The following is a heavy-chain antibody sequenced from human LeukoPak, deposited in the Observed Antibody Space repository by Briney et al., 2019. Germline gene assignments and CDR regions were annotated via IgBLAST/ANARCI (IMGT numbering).Heavy chain of an antibody. Sequence: ASVKVSCKASGYTFTIYYIHWVRQAPGQGLEWMGWINTNTGNPTYAQGFTGRFVFSLDKLVSTAYLQISRLKAEDTAAYYCARVPFVVMGDTGNWFDPWGQGTLVTVSS. CDR2: INTNTGNP. D-gene: IGHD2-8*01. CDR3: ARVPFVVMGDTGNWFDP. V-gene: IGHV7-4-1*02. J-gene: IGHJ5*02. CDR1: GYTFTIYY.